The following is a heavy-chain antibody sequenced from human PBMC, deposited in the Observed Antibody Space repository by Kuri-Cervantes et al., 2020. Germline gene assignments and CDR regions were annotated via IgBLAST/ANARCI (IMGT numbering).Heavy chain of an antibody. V-gene: IGHV4-59*01. CDR1: GGSISSYY. CDR3: ARYSSSWYLDY. D-gene: IGHD6-13*01. Sequence: SETLSLTCTVSGGSISSYYWSWIRQPPGKGLEWIGYIYYSGSTNYNPSLKSRVTISVDTSKNQFSLKLSSVTAADTAVYYSARYSSSWYLDYWGQGTLVTVSS. CDR2: IYYSGST. J-gene: IGHJ4*02.